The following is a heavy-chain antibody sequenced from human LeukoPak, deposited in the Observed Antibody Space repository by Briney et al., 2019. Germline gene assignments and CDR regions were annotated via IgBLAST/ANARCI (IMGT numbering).Heavy chain of an antibody. J-gene: IGHJ4*02. D-gene: IGHD6-19*01. Sequence: ASVKVSCKASGYTFTGYYMHWVRQAPGQGLEWMGWINPNSGGTNYAQKFQGRVTMTRDTSISTAYVELSRLRSDDTAVYYCATAYSSGWSAIDYWGQGTLVTVSS. CDR3: ATAYSSGWSAIDY. CDR2: INPNSGGT. CDR1: GYTFTGYY. V-gene: IGHV1-2*02.